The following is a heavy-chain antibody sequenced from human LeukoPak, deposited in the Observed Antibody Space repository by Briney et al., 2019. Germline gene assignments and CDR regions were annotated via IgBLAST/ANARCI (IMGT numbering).Heavy chain of an antibody. D-gene: IGHD3-22*01. V-gene: IGHV4-59*01. CDR3: ARSGSGYSPVDY. Sequence: PSETLSLTCTVSGGSISSFYWSWIRQPPGKGLEWIGYISYSGSTYYNPSLKSRVTISVDTSKNQFSLKLSSVTAADTAVYYCARSGSGYSPVDYWGQGTLVTVSS. CDR1: GGSISSFY. J-gene: IGHJ4*02. CDR2: ISYSGST.